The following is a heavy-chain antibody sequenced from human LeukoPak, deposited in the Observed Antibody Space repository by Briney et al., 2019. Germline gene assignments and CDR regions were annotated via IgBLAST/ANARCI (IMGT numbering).Heavy chain of an antibody. V-gene: IGHV3-11*01. CDR3: ARGRSGSYYNLDY. D-gene: IGHD3-10*01. CDR1: GFTFSDDY. J-gene: IGHJ4*02. CDR2: ISSSGSTI. Sequence: PGGSLRLSCAASGFTFSDDYMSWIRQAPGKGLEWFSYISSSGSTIYYADSVKGRFTISRDNAKNSLYLQMNSLRAEDTAVYYCARGRSGSYYNLDYWGQGTLVTVSS.